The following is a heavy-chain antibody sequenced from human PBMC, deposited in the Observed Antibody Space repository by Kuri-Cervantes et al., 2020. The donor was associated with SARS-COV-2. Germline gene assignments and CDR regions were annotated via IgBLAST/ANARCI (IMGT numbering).Heavy chain of an antibody. CDR2: ISHDGTTQ. CDR1: GFTFSSYG. D-gene: IGHD3-3*01. V-gene: IGHV3-30*03. Sequence: GGSPKISFGAPGFTFSSYGMHWVRQAPGKGLEWVAVISHDGTTQNYADSLKGLFTISRDNSKNTLYLELNSLRAEDTDVYYCARDGSPRVWNGYYMDYWGQGTLVTVSS. J-gene: IGHJ4*02. CDR3: ARDGSPRVWNGYYMDY.